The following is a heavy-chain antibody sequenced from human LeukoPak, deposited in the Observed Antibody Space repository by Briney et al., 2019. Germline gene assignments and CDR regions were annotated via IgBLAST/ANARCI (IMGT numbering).Heavy chain of an antibody. CDR3: ARPGYCSGGSCYVVDY. CDR1: GYSFTSYW. J-gene: IGHJ4*02. D-gene: IGHD2-15*01. V-gene: IGHV5-51*01. Sequence: GESLKISCKGSGYSFTSYWIGWVRQMPGKGLEWMGIIYPGDSDTRYSPSFQGRVTISADKSISTAYLQWSSLKASDTAMYYCARPGYCSGGSCYVVDYWGQGTLVTVSS. CDR2: IYPGDSDT.